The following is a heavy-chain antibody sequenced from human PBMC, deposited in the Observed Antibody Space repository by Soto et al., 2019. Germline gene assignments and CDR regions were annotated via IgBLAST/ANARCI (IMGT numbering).Heavy chain of an antibody. D-gene: IGHD1-26*01. CDR2: LSFDASKK. CDR1: GYNFSAYG. CDR3: RVGVAD. V-gene: IGHV3-30*03. Sequence: QVQLVESGGGVVQPGRSLRLSCADSGYNFSAYGMHWVRQALGTGLELVALLSFDASKKYYADSVKGRFTISRDTSRNTLYLQMNSLRGEDTAVYYCRVGVADWGQGTRVTVSS. J-gene: IGHJ4*02.